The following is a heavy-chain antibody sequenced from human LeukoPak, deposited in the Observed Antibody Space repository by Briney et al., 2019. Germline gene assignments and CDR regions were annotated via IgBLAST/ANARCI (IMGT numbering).Heavy chain of an antibody. D-gene: IGHD3-16*01. CDR2: IKQDGSEK. CDR3: ARDYTGFDY. CDR1: GFTFSSYA. J-gene: IGHJ4*02. V-gene: IGHV3-7*01. Sequence: GGSLRLSCAASGFTFSSYAMHWVRQAPGKGLEWVANIKQDGSEKYYVDSVKGRFTISRDNAKNSLYLQMNCLRAEDTAVYYCARDYTGFDYWGQGTLVTVSS.